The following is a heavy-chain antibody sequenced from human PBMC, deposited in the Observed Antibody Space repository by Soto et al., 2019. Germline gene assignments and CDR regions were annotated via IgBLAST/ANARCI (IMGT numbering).Heavy chain of an antibody. CDR3: AKPYCSSTSCYDYYGMDV. D-gene: IGHD2-2*01. CDR1: GFTFSSYA. J-gene: IGHJ6*02. CDR2: ISGSGGST. V-gene: IGHV3-23*01. Sequence: PGGSLRLSCAASGFTFSSYAMSWVRQAPGKGLEWVSAISGSGGSTYYADSVKGRFTISRDNSKNTLYLQMNSLRAEDTAVYYCAKPYCSSTSCYDYYGMDVWGQGTTVTVSS.